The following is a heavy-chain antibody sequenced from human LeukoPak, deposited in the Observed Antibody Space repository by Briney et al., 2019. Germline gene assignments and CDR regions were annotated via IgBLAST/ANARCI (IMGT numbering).Heavy chain of an antibody. CDR1: GGSISSYY. D-gene: IGHD3-3*01. Sequence: PSETLSLTCTVSGGSISSYYWSWIRQPPGKGLEWIGYIYYSGSTNYNPSLKSRVTISVDTSKNQFSLKLSYVTAADTAVYYCASSALSYYDFWIGNNWFDPWGQGTLVTVSS. CDR3: ASSALSYYDFWIGNNWFDP. V-gene: IGHV4-59*01. CDR2: IYYSGST. J-gene: IGHJ5*02.